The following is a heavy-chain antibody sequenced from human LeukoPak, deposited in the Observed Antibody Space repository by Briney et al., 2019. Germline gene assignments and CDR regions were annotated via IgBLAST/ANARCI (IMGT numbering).Heavy chain of an antibody. D-gene: IGHD6-6*01. V-gene: IGHV4-4*09. CDR1: GGSISTYY. CDR3: ARHDAGIAARPFDN. J-gene: IGHJ4*02. Sequence: PSETLSLTCAVSGGSISTYYWSWIRRPPGKGLEWIAYIHASGPTNYNPSLKSRITISVDTSKNQFSLKLSSVTAADTAVYYCARHDAGIAARPFDNWGQGTLVAVSS. CDR2: IHASGPT.